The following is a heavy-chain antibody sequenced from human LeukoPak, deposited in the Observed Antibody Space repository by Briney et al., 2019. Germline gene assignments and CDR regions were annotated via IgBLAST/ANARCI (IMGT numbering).Heavy chain of an antibody. D-gene: IGHD5-18*01. CDR2: MNPNSGNT. Sequence: GASVKVSCKASGYTFTSYDINWVRQATGQGLEWMGRMNPNSGNTGYAQKFQGRVTMTRNTSISTAYMELSSLRSEDTAVYYCARDVGYSYGYGFDYWGQGTLVTVSS. V-gene: IGHV1-8*01. CDR1: GYTFTSYD. J-gene: IGHJ4*02. CDR3: ARDVGYSYGYGFDY.